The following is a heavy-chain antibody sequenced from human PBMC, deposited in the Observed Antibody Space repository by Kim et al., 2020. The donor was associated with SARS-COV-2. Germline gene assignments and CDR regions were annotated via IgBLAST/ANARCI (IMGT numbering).Heavy chain of an antibody. D-gene: IGHD6-19*01. Sequence: GGSLRLSCTASGFTFGDYAMSWVRQAPGKGLEWVGFIRSKAYGGTTEYAASVKGRFTISRDDSKSIAYLQMNSLKTEDTAVYYCTRVKIAVAGQDNWGAFDYWGQGTLVTVSS. J-gene: IGHJ4*02. CDR3: TRVKIAVAGQDNWGAFDY. CDR1: GFTFGDYA. V-gene: IGHV3-49*04. CDR2: IRSKAYGGTT.